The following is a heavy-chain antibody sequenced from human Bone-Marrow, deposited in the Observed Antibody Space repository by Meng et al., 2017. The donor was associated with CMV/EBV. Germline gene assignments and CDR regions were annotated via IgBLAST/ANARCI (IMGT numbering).Heavy chain of an antibody. CDR3: AREGTTLSPYYYYGMDV. CDR1: GGSFSGYY. D-gene: IGHD4-17*01. V-gene: IGHV4-31*11. J-gene: IGHJ6*02. CDR2: IYYSGST. Sequence: LRLSCAVYGGSFSGYYWSWIRQHPGKGLEWIGYIYYSGSTYYNPSLKSRVTISVDTSKNQFSLKLSSVTAADTAVYYCAREGTTLSPYYYYGMDVWGQGTTVTVSS.